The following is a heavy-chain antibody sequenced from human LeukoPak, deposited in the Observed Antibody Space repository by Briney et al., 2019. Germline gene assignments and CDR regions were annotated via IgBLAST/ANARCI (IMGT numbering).Heavy chain of an antibody. Sequence: GESLKISCKSSGYVFSTSWIGWVRQMPGKGLEWMGIIYPGDSDTRYSPSFQGQVTISADKSISTAYLQWSSLKASDTAMYYCARLSYCSTSTCSGLGYWGQGTLVTVSS. V-gene: IGHV5-51*01. CDR1: GYVFSTSW. CDR2: IYPGDSDT. J-gene: IGHJ4*02. D-gene: IGHD2-2*01. CDR3: ARLSYCSTSTCSGLGY.